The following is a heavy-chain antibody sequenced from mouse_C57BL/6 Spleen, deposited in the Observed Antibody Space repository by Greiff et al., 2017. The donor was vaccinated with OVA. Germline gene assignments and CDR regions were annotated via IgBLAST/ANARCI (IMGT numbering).Heavy chain of an antibody. V-gene: IGHV1-61*01. CDR3: AKSSRITTLDY. Sequence: QVQLQQPGAELVRPGSSVKLSCKASGYTFTSYWMDWVKQRPGQGLEWIGNIYPSDSETHYNQKFKDKATLTVDKSSSTAYMQLSSLTSEDSAVYYCAKSSRITTLDYWGQGTTLTVSS. CDR2: IYPSDSET. J-gene: IGHJ2*01. D-gene: IGHD1-1*01. CDR1: GYTFTSYW.